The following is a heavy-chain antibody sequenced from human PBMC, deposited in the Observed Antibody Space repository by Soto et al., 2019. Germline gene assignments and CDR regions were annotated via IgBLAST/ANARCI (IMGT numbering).Heavy chain of an antibody. J-gene: IGHJ6*01. Sequence: GESLKISCKASEYSFTSYWIGWVRQMPGKGLEWMGIIYPGDSDSTYSPSFQGQVTISADKSISTAYLQWSSLKASDTAMYYCARHTGGRYSGNDVPGYGVNVWGEGATVTVS. CDR1: EYSFTSYW. CDR2: IYPGDSDS. D-gene: IGHD1-20*01. V-gene: IGHV5-51*01. CDR3: ARHTGGRYSGNDVPGYGVNV.